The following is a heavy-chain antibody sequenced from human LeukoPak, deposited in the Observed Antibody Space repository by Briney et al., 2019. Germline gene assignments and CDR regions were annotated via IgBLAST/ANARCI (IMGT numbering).Heavy chain of an antibody. CDR1: GGTFINFG. J-gene: IGHJ1*01. CDR2: IIPVFGSP. CDR3: ARDERLSSRPLYFEH. D-gene: IGHD2/OR15-2a*01. V-gene: IGHV1-69*13. Sequence: SVKVSCKVSGGTFINFGLSWVRQAPGQGLEWMGGIIPVFGSPSYAQKFQDRVVIIADDSTTTVYMELTSLTSEDTAVYYCARDERLSSRPLYFEHWGQGTLVTVSS.